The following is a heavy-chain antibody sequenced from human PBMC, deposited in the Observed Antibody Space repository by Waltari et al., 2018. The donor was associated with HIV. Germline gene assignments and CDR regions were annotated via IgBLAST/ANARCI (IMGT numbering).Heavy chain of an antibody. CDR3: ARGREQWLVPYFFDS. D-gene: IGHD6-19*01. J-gene: IGHJ4*02. CDR1: GFTFSTYG. Sequence: QVQLVESGGGVVQPGRSLRLSCAASGFTFSTYGMHWVRQAPGKGLEWVAVIWYDGSNENYADSVKGRFTIYRDDSKNTLYLQMNSLRAEDTALYFCARGREQWLVPYFFDSWGQGTLVTVSS. V-gene: IGHV3-33*01. CDR2: IWYDGSNE.